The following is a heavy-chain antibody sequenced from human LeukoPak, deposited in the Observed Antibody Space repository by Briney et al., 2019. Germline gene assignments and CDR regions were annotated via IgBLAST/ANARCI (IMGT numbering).Heavy chain of an antibody. Sequence: GGALRLSCVGSGFKLDDYTRHWVRQPPGKGLEWVSLISWVGGRTYYGDSVKGRFTVSRDNSENSLYLHMNSLTNEDTAFYYCVKGRGGSGWLMFDYCGQGTLVTVSS. CDR1: GFKLDDYT. D-gene: IGHD6-19*01. CDR2: ISWVGGRT. V-gene: IGHV3-43*01. CDR3: VKGRGGSGWLMFDY. J-gene: IGHJ4*02.